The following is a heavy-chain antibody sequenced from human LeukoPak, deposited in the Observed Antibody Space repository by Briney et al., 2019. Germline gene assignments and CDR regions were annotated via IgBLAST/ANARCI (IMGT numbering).Heavy chain of an antibody. CDR2: IYYSGNT. Sequence: PSETLSLTCTVSGGSISSGGYYWIWIRQHPGKGLEWIGYIYYSGNTYYNPSLKSRITISIDTSNDQFSLTLSSVTAADTAVYYCARISDYGDYPYFDYWGQGALVTVSS. CDR3: ARISDYGDYPYFDY. J-gene: IGHJ4*02. CDR1: GGSISSGGYY. D-gene: IGHD4-17*01. V-gene: IGHV4-31*03.